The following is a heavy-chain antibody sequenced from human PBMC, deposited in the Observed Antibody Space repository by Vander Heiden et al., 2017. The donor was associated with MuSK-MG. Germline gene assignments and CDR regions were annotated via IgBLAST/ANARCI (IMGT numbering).Heavy chain of an antibody. J-gene: IGHJ4*02. CDR3: AILGDSYGYSFDY. D-gene: IGHD5-18*01. V-gene: IGHV4-39*01. CDR2: IYYSGST. Sequence: QLQLQESGPGLVKPSETLSLTCTVSGGSISSSSYYWGWIRQPPGKGLEWIGSIYYSGSTYYNPALKSRVTISVDTSKNQFSLKMSSVTAADTAVYYCAILGDSYGYSFDYWGQGTMVTDYS. CDR1: GGSISSSSYY.